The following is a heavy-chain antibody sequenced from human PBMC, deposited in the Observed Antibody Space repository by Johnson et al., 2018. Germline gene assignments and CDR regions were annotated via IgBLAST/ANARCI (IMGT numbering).Heavy chain of an antibody. CDR1: GFTFSSYG. Sequence: VQLMQSGGGVVQPGRSLRLSCAASGFTFSSYGTHWVRQAPGKGLEWVANIKQDGSEKYYVDSMKGRFTISRDNAKNSLYLQMNSLRDEDTAVYYCARDTSGSYLGYFQHWGQGTLVTVSS. V-gene: IGHV3-7*01. J-gene: IGHJ1*01. D-gene: IGHD1-26*01. CDR3: ARDTSGSYLGYFQH. CDR2: IKQDGSEK.